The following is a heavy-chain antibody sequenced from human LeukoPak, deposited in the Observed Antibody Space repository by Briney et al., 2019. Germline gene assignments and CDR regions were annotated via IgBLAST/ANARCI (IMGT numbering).Heavy chain of an antibody. CDR3: ASYLTSIPSGMDV. CDR1: GLTFSRYW. J-gene: IGHJ6*02. D-gene: IGHD2/OR15-2a*01. Sequence: GGSLRLSCAASGLTFSRYWMHWLRQGPGKGLVWVSRISTDGSSSTYADFVKGRFTISRDNGKNTLYLQMNSLRAEDTAVYYCASYLTSIPSGMDVWGQGTTVIVSS. V-gene: IGHV3-74*01. CDR2: ISTDGSSS.